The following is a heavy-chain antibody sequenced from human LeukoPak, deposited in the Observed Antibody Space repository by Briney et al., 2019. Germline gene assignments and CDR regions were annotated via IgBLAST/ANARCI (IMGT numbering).Heavy chain of an antibody. Sequence: GGSLRLSCAASGFTFSSYGMHWVRQAPGKGLEWVSYIRSSGSAIYYADSVKGRFTISRDDAKKSLYLQMNCLRAEDTAVYYCARDYDSSGYYYGHFDYWGQGTLVTVSS. CDR1: GFTFSSYG. CDR3: ARDYDSSGYYYGHFDY. D-gene: IGHD3-22*01. V-gene: IGHV3-48*04. CDR2: IRSSGSAI. J-gene: IGHJ4*02.